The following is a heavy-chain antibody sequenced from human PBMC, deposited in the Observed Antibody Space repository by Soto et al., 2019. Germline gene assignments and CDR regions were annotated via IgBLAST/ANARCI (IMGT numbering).Heavy chain of an antibody. Sequence: QVRLIQSGTEVKKPGASVKVSCSLSGSALTELSLHWVRQAPGKGLEWMGCSDREDGETFYAQKFEGRLTITDDTSTNTAYMESRRLGSEDTAVYYCTRGNWFDPWGQGTLVAVSS. J-gene: IGHJ5*02. V-gene: IGHV1-24*01. CDR3: TRGNWFDP. CDR1: GSALTELS. CDR2: SDREDGET.